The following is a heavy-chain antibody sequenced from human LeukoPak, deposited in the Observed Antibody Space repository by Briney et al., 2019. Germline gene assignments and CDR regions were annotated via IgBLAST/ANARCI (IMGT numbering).Heavy chain of an antibody. Sequence: GGSLRLSCAASGFTFSGSAMHWVRQTSGKGLEWVGRIRSKANSYATAYAASVKGRFTISRDDSKNTAYLQMNSLKTEDTAVYYCTRRAPSGNYLGDAFDIWGQGTMVTVSS. J-gene: IGHJ3*02. V-gene: IGHV3-73*01. CDR3: TRRAPSGNYLGDAFDI. CDR2: IRSKANSYAT. CDR1: GFTFSGSA. D-gene: IGHD1-26*01.